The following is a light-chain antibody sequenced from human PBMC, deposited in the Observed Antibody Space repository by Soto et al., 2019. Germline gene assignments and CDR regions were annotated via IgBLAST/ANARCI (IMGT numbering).Light chain of an antibody. CDR1: SSDVGGYNY. V-gene: IGLV2-8*01. Sequence: QSVLTQPPSASGSPGQSVAISCTGTSSDVGGYNYVSWYQQHPGKAPKLMIYEISKRPSGVPDRFSGSKSGSTASLTVSGLQAEDEADYYCSSYAGTHIVFGTGTKVTVL. CDR3: SSYAGTHIV. CDR2: EIS. J-gene: IGLJ1*01.